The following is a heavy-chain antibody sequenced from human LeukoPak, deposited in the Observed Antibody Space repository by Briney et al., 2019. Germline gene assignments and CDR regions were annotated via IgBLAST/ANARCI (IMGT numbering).Heavy chain of an antibody. Sequence: RSLRLSCAASGFTFDDYAMHWVRQAPGKGLEWVSGISWNSGSIGYADSVKGRFTISRDNAKNSLYLQMNSLRAEDTALYYCARADYWGQGTLVTVSS. CDR2: ISWNSGSI. J-gene: IGHJ4*02. V-gene: IGHV3-9*01. CDR1: GFTFDDYA. CDR3: ARADY.